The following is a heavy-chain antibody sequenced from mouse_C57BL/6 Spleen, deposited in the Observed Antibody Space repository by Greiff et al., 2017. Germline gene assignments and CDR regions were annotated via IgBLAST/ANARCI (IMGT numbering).Heavy chain of an antibody. Sequence: VQLQQSGAELVKPGASVKLSCKASGYTFTSYWMQGVKQRPGQGLEWIGEIDPSDSYTNYNQKFKGKATLTVDTSSSTAYMQLSSLTSEDSAVYYCARRGYYWGQGTTLTVSS. J-gene: IGHJ2*01. CDR3: ARRGYY. V-gene: IGHV1-50*01. CDR2: IDPSDSYT. CDR1: GYTFTSYW.